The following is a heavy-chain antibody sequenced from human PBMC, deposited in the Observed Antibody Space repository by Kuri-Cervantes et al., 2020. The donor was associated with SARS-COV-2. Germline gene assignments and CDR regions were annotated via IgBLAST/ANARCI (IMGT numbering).Heavy chain of an antibody. CDR2: FDPEDGET. V-gene: IGHV1-24*01. CDR1: GYTFSTYD. Sequence: ASVKVSCKASGYTFSTYDINWVRQASGQGLEWMGGFDPEDGETIYAQKFQGRVTMTEDTSTDTAYMELSSLRSEDTAVYYCATTFAFLMGATYDYWGQGTLVTVSS. CDR3: ATTFAFLMGATYDY. D-gene: IGHD1-26*01. J-gene: IGHJ4*02.